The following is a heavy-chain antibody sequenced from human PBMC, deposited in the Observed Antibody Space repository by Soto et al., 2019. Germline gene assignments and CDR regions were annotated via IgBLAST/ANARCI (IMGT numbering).Heavy chain of an antibody. J-gene: IGHJ4*02. V-gene: IGHV1-69*12. CDR1: GGTFSSNA. Sequence: QVQLVQSGAEVKKPGSSVKVSCKASGGTFSSNAISWVRQAPGQGLEWMGGIIPSIGTANYAQKFQGRVTITADESTRTAYMELSSLRSEDTAVYYCARGLSEESSGYPALDSPFDYWGQGTLVTVSS. D-gene: IGHD3-22*01. CDR3: ARGLSEESSGYPALDSPFDY. CDR2: IIPSIGTA.